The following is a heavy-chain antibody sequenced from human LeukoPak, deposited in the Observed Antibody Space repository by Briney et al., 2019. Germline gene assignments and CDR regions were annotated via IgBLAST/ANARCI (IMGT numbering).Heavy chain of an antibody. Sequence: PGGSLRLSCAASGFTVSSHYMSWVRQAPGKGLEWVSVIYSGGSTYYADSVKGRFTISRDNSKNTLYLQMNSLRVEDTAVYYCAGRRSSGWYAYWGQGTLVTVSS. CDR1: GFTVSSHY. CDR3: AGRRSSGWYAY. V-gene: IGHV3-53*01. J-gene: IGHJ4*02. CDR2: IYSGGST. D-gene: IGHD6-19*01.